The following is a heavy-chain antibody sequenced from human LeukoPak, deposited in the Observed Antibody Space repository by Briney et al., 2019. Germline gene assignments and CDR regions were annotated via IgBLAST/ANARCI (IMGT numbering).Heavy chain of an antibody. Sequence: GGSLRLSCAASGFTFSSYAMSWVRQAPGKGLEWASAISGSGGSTYYADSVKGRFTISRDNSKNTLYLQMNSLRAEDTAVYYCARDEEEGCSSTSCPYGMDVWGQGTTVTVSS. CDR1: GFTFSSYA. J-gene: IGHJ6*02. CDR3: ARDEEEGCSSTSCPYGMDV. D-gene: IGHD2-2*01. CDR2: ISGSGGST. V-gene: IGHV3-23*01.